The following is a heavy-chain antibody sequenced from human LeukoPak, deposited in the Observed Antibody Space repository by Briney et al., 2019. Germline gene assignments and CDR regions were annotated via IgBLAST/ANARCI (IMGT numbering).Heavy chain of an antibody. V-gene: IGHV3-30-3*01. CDR3: AREEYGGVYFDY. Sequence: GGSLRLSCAASGFTFSSYAMHWVRQAPGKGLEWVAVISYDASNKYYTDCVKGRFTISRDNSKNMLYLQMDSLRVEDTAVYHCAREEYGGVYFDYWGQGTLVTVSS. D-gene: IGHD4-23*01. CDR1: GFTFSSYA. CDR2: ISYDASNK. J-gene: IGHJ4*02.